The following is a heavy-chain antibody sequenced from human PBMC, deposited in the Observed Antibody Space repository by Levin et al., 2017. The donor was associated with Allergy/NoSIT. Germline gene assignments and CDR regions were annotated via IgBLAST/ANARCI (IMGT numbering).Heavy chain of an antibody. Sequence: PSETLSLTCAVYGGSFSVYYWTWIRQPPGKGLEWIGHIHHSGSTNYNPSLKSRVTISLDTSKNQFSLKVTSVTAADTAMYYCARVAGAAAEKGDWGQGTLVTVSS. V-gene: IGHV4-34*01. D-gene: IGHD6-13*01. CDR3: ARVAGAAAEKGD. CDR2: IHHSGST. CDR1: GGSFSVYY. J-gene: IGHJ4*02.